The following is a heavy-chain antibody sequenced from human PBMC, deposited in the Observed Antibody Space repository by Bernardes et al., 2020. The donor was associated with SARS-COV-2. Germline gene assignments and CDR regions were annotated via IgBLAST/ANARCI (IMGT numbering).Heavy chain of an antibody. D-gene: IGHD2-2*01. J-gene: IGHJ6*02. CDR3: AKDQPSKYQLLFGYYYYGMDV. Sequence: GGSLRLSCAASGFTFSSYGMHWVRQAPGKGLEWVAVISYDGSNKYYADSVKGRFTISRDNSKNTLYLQMNSLRAEDTAVYYCAKDQPSKYQLLFGYYYYGMDVWGQGTTVTVSS. CDR2: ISYDGSNK. CDR1: GFTFSSYG. V-gene: IGHV3-30*18.